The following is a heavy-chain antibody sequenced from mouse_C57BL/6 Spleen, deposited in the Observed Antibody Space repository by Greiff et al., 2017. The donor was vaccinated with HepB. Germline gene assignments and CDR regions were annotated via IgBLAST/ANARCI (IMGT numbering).Heavy chain of an antibody. CDR2: INPNNGGT. D-gene: IGHD2-3*01. Sequence: EVQLQQSGPELVKPGASVKISCKASGYTFTDYYMNWVKQSHGKSLEWIGDINPNNGGTSYNQKFKGKATLTVDKSSSTAYMELRSLTSEDSAVYYCARRGYYVDWYFDVWGTGTTVTVSS. CDR1: GYTFTDYY. J-gene: IGHJ1*03. CDR3: ARRGYYVDWYFDV. V-gene: IGHV1-26*01.